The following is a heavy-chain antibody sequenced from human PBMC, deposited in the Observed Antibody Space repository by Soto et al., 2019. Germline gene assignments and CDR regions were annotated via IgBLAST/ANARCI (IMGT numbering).Heavy chain of an antibody. J-gene: IGHJ4*02. CDR3: ARGGGSGSADY. Sequence: QVQLVESGGGVVQPGRSLRLSCAASGFTFSSYGMHWVRQAPGKGLEWVAVIWYDGSNKYYADSVKGRFTISRDNSKNTLYLQMTSLRAEDTAVYYCARGGGSGSADYWGQGTLVTVSS. CDR2: IWYDGSNK. CDR1: GFTFSSYG. D-gene: IGHD3-10*01. V-gene: IGHV3-33*01.